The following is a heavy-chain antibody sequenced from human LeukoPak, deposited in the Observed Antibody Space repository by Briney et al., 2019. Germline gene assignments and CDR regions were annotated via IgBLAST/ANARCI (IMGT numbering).Heavy chain of an antibody. CDR3: ARASLYYYGSGSYYLNWFDP. CDR1: GYTFTSYG. Sequence: ASVKVSCKASGYTFTSYGISWVRQAPGQGLEWMGWISAYNGNTNYAQKLRGRVTMTTDTSTSTAYMELRSLRSDDTAVYYCARASLYYYGSGSYYLNWFDPWGQGTLVTVSS. J-gene: IGHJ5*02. D-gene: IGHD3-10*01. V-gene: IGHV1-18*01. CDR2: ISAYNGNT.